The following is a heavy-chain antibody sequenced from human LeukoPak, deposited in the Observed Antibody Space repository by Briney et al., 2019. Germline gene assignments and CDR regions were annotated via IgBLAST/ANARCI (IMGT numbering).Heavy chain of an antibody. J-gene: IGHJ3*02. CDR1: GFTFSTHG. CDR2: IRYDGINK. Sequence: PGGPLRLSCAASGFTFSTHGMHWVRQAPGKGLEWVAFIRYDGINKYYADSVKGRFTISRDSFKNTLYLQMNSLRPEDTAVYYCAKEGDYYGSGSYRDGFDIWGQGTRATVSS. D-gene: IGHD3-10*01. V-gene: IGHV3-30*02. CDR3: AKEGDYYGSGSYRDGFDI.